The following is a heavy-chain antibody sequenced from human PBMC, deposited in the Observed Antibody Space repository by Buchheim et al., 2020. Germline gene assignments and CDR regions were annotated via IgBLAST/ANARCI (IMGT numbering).Heavy chain of an antibody. D-gene: IGHD2-2*01. Sequence: EVQLLESGGGLVQPGGSLRLSCAASGFTFSSYAMSWVRQAPGKGLEWVSAISGSGGRTYYADSVKGRVTISRDNSKNPLYLQMNSLRAEDTAVYYCAKDYYVVVVPAYNYFDYWGQGTL. V-gene: IGHV3-23*01. CDR1: GFTFSSYA. CDR3: AKDYYVVVVPAYNYFDY. CDR2: ISGSGGRT. J-gene: IGHJ4*02.